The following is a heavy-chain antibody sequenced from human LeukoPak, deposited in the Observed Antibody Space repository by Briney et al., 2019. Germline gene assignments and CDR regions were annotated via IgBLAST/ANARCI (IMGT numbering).Heavy chain of an antibody. D-gene: IGHD2-15*01. CDR2: IRYDGGNK. CDR3: AKDRVVSREPAAFDV. J-gene: IGHJ3*01. V-gene: IGHV3-30*02. CDR1: GFTFSSYG. Sequence: GGSLRLSCAASGFTFSSYGMHWVRQVPGKGLEWVAFIRYDGGNKYYADSVKGRFTISRDNSKNTLYLQMNSLRAEDTAVYYCAKDRVVSREPAAFDVWGQGTMVTASS.